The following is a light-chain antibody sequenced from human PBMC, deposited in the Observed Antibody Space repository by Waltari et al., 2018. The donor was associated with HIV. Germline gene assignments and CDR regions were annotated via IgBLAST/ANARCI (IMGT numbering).Light chain of an antibody. Sequence: QSVLTQPPSASGTPGQRVTISCSGSSSNIGSNTENWYQQLPGTAPKLLIYSYNQRPSGVPDRFSGSKSGTSASLTVSGLQAEDEAIYHCNSYAGNKDLGVFGGGTKLTVL. V-gene: IGLV1-44*01. CDR3: NSYAGNKDLGV. CDR2: SYN. J-gene: IGLJ3*02. CDR1: SSNIGSNT.